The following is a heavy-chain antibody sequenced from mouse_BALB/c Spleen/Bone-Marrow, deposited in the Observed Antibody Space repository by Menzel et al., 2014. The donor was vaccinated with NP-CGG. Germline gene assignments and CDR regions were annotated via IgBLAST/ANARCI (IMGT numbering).Heavy chain of an antibody. Sequence: VQLQQSGSELVKPGASVKMSCKASGYTFTSFYIHWVKQRPGQGLEWIGWIYPGDGSTKYNEKFKGKTTLTADKSSSKAYMLLSSLTSEDSAIYFCARTGSSGSWFAYWGQGTLVTVSA. J-gene: IGHJ3*01. V-gene: IGHV1S56*01. D-gene: IGHD3-1*01. CDR2: IYPGDGST. CDR3: ARTGSSGSWFAY. CDR1: GYTFTSFY.